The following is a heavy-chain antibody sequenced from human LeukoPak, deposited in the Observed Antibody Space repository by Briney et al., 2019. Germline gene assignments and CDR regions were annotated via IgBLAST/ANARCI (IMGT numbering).Heavy chain of an antibody. Sequence: PGGSLRLSCAAPGFTFSSYAMHWVRQAPGKGLEWVAVISYDGSNKYYADSVKGRFTISRDNSKNTLYLQMNSLRAEDTAVYYCARDMDYYDSSGFLDYWGQGTLVTVSS. CDR2: ISYDGSNK. V-gene: IGHV3-30-3*01. CDR3: ARDMDYYDSSGFLDY. D-gene: IGHD3-22*01. J-gene: IGHJ4*02. CDR1: GFTFSSYA.